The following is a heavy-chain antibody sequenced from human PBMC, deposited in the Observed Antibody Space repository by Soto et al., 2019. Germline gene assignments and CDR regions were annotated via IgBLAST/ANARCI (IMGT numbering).Heavy chain of an antibody. Sequence: GESLKISCEGSGYTFTSYWIAWVRQMPGKGLDWMGIIYPGDSGTRYSPSFQGQVIISADKSISTAYLQWSSLKASDTAIYYCARRSDLPYGMDVWGQGTTVTVSS. D-gene: IGHD3-10*01. CDR2: IYPGDSGT. CDR1: GYTFTSYW. J-gene: IGHJ6*02. V-gene: IGHV5-51*01. CDR3: ARRSDLPYGMDV.